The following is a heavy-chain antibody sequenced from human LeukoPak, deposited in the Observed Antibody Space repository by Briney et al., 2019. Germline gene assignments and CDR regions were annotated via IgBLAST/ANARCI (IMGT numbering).Heavy chain of an antibody. D-gene: IGHD5-18*01. V-gene: IGHV3-15*01. CDR2: IKSKTDGGTT. CDR3: TTDPTVHLWRYYYYMDV. J-gene: IGHJ6*03. CDR1: GFTLSNAW. Sequence: GGSLRLSCAASGFTLSNAWMTWVRQAPGKGLHWVGRIKSKTDGGTTDYAAPVKGRFTISRDDSKNTLYLQMNSLKTEDTAVYYCTTDPTVHLWRYYYYMDVWGKGTTVTVSS.